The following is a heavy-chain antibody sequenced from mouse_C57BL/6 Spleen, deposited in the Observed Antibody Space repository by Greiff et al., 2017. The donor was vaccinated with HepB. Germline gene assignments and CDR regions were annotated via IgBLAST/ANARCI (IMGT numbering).Heavy chain of an antibody. D-gene: IGHD2-3*01. V-gene: IGHV1-84*01. CDR3: ARSSYDGYYPSWFAY. J-gene: IGHJ3*01. Sequence: LMESGPELVKPGASVKISCKASGYTYTDYYINWVKQRPGQGLEWIGWIYPGSGNTKYNEKFKGKATLTVDTSSSTAYMQLSSLTSEDSAVYFCARSSYDGYYPSWFAYWGQGTLVTVSA. CDR2: IYPGSGNT. CDR1: GYTYTDYY.